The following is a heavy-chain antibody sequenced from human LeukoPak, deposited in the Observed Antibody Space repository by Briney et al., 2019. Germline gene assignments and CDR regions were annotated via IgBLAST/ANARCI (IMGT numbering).Heavy chain of an antibody. CDR3: AREFVVYYYYMDV. D-gene: IGHD2-21*01. V-gene: IGHV3-66*01. CDR1: GFTVSSNY. CDR2: IYSGGST. J-gene: IGHJ6*03. Sequence: GGSLRLSCAASGFTVSSNYMSWVRQAPGKGLEWVSVIYSGGSTYYADSVKGRFTISRDNSKNTLYLQMNSLRAEDTAVYYCAREFVVYYYYMDVWGKGTTVTVSS.